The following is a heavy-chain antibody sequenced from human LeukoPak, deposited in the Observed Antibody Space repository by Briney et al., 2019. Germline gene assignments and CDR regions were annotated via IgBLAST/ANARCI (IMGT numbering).Heavy chain of an antibody. D-gene: IGHD5-12*01. CDR2: IYYSGST. CDR3: ARVLGGRYSGYDRSVDAFHL. CDR1: GGSISSSSYY. J-gene: IGHJ3*01. V-gene: IGHV4-31*03. Sequence: PSETLSLTCTVSGGSISSSSYYWGWLRQHPGKGLGWIVYIYYSGSTYHNPSLQSRVTISVGTSKNQFSLKLSSVTAADTAVYYCARVLGGRYSGYDRSVDAFHLWGQGTMVTVSS.